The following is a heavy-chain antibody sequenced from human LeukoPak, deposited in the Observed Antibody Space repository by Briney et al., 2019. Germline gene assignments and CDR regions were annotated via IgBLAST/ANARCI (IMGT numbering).Heavy chain of an antibody. CDR3: ARRSVAGATTGYYYDS. V-gene: IGHV3-20*04. D-gene: IGHD1-26*01. CDR1: GLTFEDYG. J-gene: IGHJ4*02. Sequence: GGSLRLSCEASGLTFEDYGMTWVRQRPGKGLEYVCEINWNGDNPVYENSLRGRFTISRDNAKNSVYLQMSSLRVDDTAFYYCARRSVAGATTGYYYDSWGQGTLVTVSS. CDR2: INWNGDNP.